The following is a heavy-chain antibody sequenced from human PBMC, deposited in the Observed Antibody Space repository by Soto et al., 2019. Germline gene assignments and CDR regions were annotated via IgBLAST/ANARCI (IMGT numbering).Heavy chain of an antibody. CDR2: IHHSGSA. Sequence: SETLSLTWNVSGGSISSGGYYWTWIRQHPGKGLEWIGNIHHSGSAFYNPSLKSRVSISVDTSKNQFSLKLSSVTAADTAVYFCVRGVLSWGQGTLVTVSS. CDR1: GGSISSGGYY. CDR3: VRGVLS. D-gene: IGHD3-10*01. V-gene: IGHV4-31*02. J-gene: IGHJ1*01.